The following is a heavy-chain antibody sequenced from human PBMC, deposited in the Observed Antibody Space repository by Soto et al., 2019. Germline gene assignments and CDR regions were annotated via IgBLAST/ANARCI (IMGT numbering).Heavy chain of an antibody. V-gene: IGHV4-59*01. J-gene: IGHJ4*02. CDR3: ARRIAVAGTQFFDY. CDR2: IYYSGST. D-gene: IGHD6-19*01. Sequence: QVQLQESGPGLVKPSETLSLTCTVSGGSISSYYWSWIRQPPGKGLEWIGYIYYSGSTNYNPSLTSRVTISVDTSKNQFSLKLSSVTAADTAVYYCARRIAVAGTQFFDYWGQGTLVTVSS. CDR1: GGSISSYY.